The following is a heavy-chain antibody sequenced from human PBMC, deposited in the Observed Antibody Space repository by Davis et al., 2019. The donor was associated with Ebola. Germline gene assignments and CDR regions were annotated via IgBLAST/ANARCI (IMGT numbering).Heavy chain of an antibody. CDR3: AKGSLYGSRSITAGMDV. D-gene: IGHD4-17*01. J-gene: IGHJ6*02. CDR2: ITGSGGNT. V-gene: IGHV3-23*01. CDR1: GFTFTSYS. Sequence: ESLKISCPASGFTFTSYSMTWVRQAPGKGLDWVSGITGSGGNTYYADSVKGRFTFSRDNSKNTLYLQMNSLRAEDSAVYYCAKGSLYGSRSITAGMDVWGQGTTVTVSS.